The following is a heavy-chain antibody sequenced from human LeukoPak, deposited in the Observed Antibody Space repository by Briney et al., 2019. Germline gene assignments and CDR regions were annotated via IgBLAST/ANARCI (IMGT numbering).Heavy chain of an antibody. V-gene: IGHV3-48*01. Sequence: QPGGCLRLSCAASGFTFSSYSMNWVRQAPGKGLEWVSYISSTGSVIYYADSVRGRFTISRDNAKNSLYLQMNSLRAEDTAVYYCARELSLSHWGQGTLVTVSS. J-gene: IGHJ4*02. CDR2: ISSTGSVI. CDR1: GFTFSSYS. D-gene: IGHD2/OR15-2a*01. CDR3: ARELSLSH.